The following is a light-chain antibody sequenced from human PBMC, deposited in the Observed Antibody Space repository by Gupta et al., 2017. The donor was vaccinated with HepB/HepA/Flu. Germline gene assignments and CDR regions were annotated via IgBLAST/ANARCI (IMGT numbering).Light chain of an antibody. CDR3: QQTFRPPVT. J-gene: IGKJ4*01. CDR2: SIS. V-gene: IGKV1-39*01. CDR1: QSVGRY. Sequence: DIQVTQSPSSLSAPVGDRVTITCRASQSVGRYFHWYQQKPGRPPKLLIYSISNLQSGVPSRFSGSGSGTDFTLTISSLQPEDFGIYYCQQTFRPPVTFGGGTKVEIK.